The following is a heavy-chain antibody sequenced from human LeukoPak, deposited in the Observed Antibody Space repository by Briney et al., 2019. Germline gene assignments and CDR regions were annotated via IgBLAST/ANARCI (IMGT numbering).Heavy chain of an antibody. CDR3: AREVMVRGVIITDYFDY. Sequence: SQTLSLTCAISGDSVSSNSAAWNWIRQSPTRGLEWLGRTYYRSKWYNDYAVSVKSRITINPDTSKNQFSLQLNSVTPEDTAVYYCAREVMVRGVIITDYFDYWGQGTLVTVSS. D-gene: IGHD3-10*01. V-gene: IGHV6-1*01. CDR2: TYYRSKWYN. J-gene: IGHJ4*02. CDR1: GDSVSSNSAA.